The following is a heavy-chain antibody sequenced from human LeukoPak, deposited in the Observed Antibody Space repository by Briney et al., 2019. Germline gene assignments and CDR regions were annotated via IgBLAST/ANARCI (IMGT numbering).Heavy chain of an antibody. D-gene: IGHD1-26*01. V-gene: IGHV3-7*03. CDR3: ARDPNLYSGTYDTY. J-gene: IGHJ4*02. Sequence: GGSLRLSCAASGFTVSSNYMSWVRQAPGKGLEWVANIKQDGSERYYVDSVKGRFTISRDNAENSVFLQMNSLRAEDTAVYYCARDPNLYSGTYDTYWGQGTLVTVSS. CDR2: IKQDGSER. CDR1: GFTVSSNY.